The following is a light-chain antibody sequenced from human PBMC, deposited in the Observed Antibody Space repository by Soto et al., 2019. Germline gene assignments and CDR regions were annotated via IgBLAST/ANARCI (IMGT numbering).Light chain of an antibody. CDR3: AAWDDSLNGRAV. J-gene: IGLJ7*01. Sequence: QSVLTQPPSASGTPGQRVTISCSGSSSNIGSNTANWYQQLPGTAPKLLIYSNNQRPSGVPDRFSGSKSGTSASLAISGLQSEDEADYYCAAWDDSLNGRAVFGGGTQLTVL. V-gene: IGLV1-44*01. CDR2: SNN. CDR1: SSNIGSNT.